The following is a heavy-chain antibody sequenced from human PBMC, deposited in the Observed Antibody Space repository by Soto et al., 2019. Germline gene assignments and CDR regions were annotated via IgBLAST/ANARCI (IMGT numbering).Heavy chain of an antibody. Sequence: GGSLRLSCAASGFTFSSYAMSWVRQAPGKGLEWVSAISGSGGSTYYADSVKGRFTISRDNSKNTLYLQMNSLRAEDTAVYYCAKKPGLYEYYYYMDVWGKGTTVTVSS. CDR2: ISGSGGST. CDR1: GFTFSSYA. D-gene: IGHD3-16*02. V-gene: IGHV3-23*01. J-gene: IGHJ6*03. CDR3: AKKPGLYEYYYYMDV.